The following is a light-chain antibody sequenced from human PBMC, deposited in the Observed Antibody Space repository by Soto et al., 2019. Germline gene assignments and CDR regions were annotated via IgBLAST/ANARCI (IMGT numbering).Light chain of an antibody. CDR2: EVT. CDR1: SSDIGGYDH. Sequence: QSVLTQPPSASGSPGQSVTISCTGTSSDIGGYDHVSWYRQDPGKAPKVMIYEVTKRPSGVPDRFSGSKAGNTASLTVFGLQAEDEANYYCGSFAGPVWVFGGGTKVTV. V-gene: IGLV2-8*01. CDR3: GSFAGPVWV. J-gene: IGLJ3*02.